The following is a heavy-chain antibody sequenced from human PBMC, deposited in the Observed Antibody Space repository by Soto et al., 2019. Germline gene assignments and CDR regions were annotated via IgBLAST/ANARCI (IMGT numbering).Heavy chain of an antibody. CDR3: TRSHYFDY. CDR1: GGSINNYY. Sequence: PSETLSLTCTVSGGSINNYYWSWIRQPPGKGLEWIGHVYYSGSTHYNTTLKRQVTISVDESRNLFSLNLSSVTAADTAVYFCTRSHYFDYWGQGALVTVSS. J-gene: IGHJ4*02. CDR2: VYYSGST. V-gene: IGHV4-59*08.